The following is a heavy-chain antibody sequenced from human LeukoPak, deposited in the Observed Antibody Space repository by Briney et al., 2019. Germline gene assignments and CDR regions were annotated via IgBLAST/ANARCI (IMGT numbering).Heavy chain of an antibody. CDR2: IYPGDSDT. Sequence: GESLKISCKGSGYSFTRYWIGWVRQMPGKGLEWMGIIYPGDSDTRYSPSFQGQVTISADKSISTAYLQWSSLKASDTAMYYCARQVSYYYYYMDVWGKGTTVTVSS. CDR3: ARQVSYYYYYMDV. CDR1: GYSFTRYW. J-gene: IGHJ6*03. V-gene: IGHV5-51*01.